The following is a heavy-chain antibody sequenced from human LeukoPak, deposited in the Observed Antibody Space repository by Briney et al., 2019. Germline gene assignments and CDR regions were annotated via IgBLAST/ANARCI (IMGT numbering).Heavy chain of an antibody. V-gene: IGHV4-59*01. CDR2: IYYSGST. CDR3: ASEGNNWNYEGGAFDI. J-gene: IGHJ3*02. Sequence: PSETLSLTCTVSGGSISSYYWSWIRQPPGKGLEWIGYIYYSGSTNYNPSLKSRVTISVDTSKNQFSLKLSSVTAADTAVYYCASEGNNWNYEGGAFDIWGQGTMVTVSS. D-gene: IGHD1-7*01. CDR1: GGSISSYY.